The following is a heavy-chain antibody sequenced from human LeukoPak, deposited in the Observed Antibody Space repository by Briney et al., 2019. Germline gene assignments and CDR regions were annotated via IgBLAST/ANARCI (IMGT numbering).Heavy chain of an antibody. D-gene: IGHD2-15*01. J-gene: IGHJ5*02. V-gene: IGHV1-8*02. CDR3: ARDNSGGSTWWFDP. CDR2: MNPNSGNT. Sequence: ASVKVSCKASGYTFTSYDINWVRQATGQGLEWMGWMNPNSGNTGYAQKFQGRVTMTRDTSTSTVYMELSSLRSEDTAVYYCARDNSGGSTWWFDPWGQGTLVTVSS. CDR1: GYTFTSYD.